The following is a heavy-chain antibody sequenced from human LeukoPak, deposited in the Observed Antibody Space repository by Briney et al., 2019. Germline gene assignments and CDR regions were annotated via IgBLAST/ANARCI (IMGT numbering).Heavy chain of an antibody. Sequence: GGSLRLSCAASGYTFSSYSMNWVRKAPGKGLEWVSSISSSSSYIYYADSEKGRFTISRDNAKNSLYLQMNSLRAEDTAVYYCAREQWLGGYYYYYMDVWGKGTTVTISS. V-gene: IGHV3-21*01. D-gene: IGHD6-19*01. CDR3: AREQWLGGYYYYYMDV. J-gene: IGHJ6*03. CDR1: GYTFSSYS. CDR2: ISSSSSYI.